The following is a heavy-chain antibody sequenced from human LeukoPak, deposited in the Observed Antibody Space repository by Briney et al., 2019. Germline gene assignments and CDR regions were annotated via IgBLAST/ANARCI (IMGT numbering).Heavy chain of an antibody. V-gene: IGHV4-59*03. CDR3: ATNKDWAEAD. CDR1: DGSIRTYY. Sequence: SETLSLTCSVSDGSIRTYYWSWIRQSPGQGLEWIGNIYYRGDINYNPSLKSRVIISIDTSKNQFSLKATSLTAADTAVYYCATNKDWAEADWGQGTLVIVSS. J-gene: IGHJ4*02. D-gene: IGHD3/OR15-3a*01. CDR2: IYYRGDI.